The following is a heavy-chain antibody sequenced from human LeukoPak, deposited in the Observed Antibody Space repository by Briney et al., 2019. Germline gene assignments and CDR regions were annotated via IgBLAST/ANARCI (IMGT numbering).Heavy chain of an antibody. J-gene: IGHJ6*02. D-gene: IGHD2-2*01. CDR2: IIPILGIA. V-gene: IGHV1-69*04. Sequence: GASVKVSCKASGGTFSSYAISWVRQAPGQGLEWMGRIIPILGIANYAQKFQGRVTITADKSTSTAYMELSSLRSEDTAVYYCARTPEGYCRSTSCQPTDYYYYYGMDVWGQGTTVTVSS. CDR1: GGTFSSYA. CDR3: ARTPEGYCRSTSCQPTDYYYYYGMDV.